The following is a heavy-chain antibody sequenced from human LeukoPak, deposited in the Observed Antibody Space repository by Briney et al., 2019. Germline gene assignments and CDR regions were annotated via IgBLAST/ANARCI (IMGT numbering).Heavy chain of an antibody. CDR2: IYYSGST. CDR1: GGSFSGYY. V-gene: IGHV4-59*08. J-gene: IGHJ3*02. Sequence: SETLSLTCAVYGGSFSGYYWSWIRQPPGRGLEWIGYIYYSGSTNYNPSLKSRVTISVDTSKNQFSLKLSSVTAADTAVYYCARPPQYCSSTSCYLFVGIVGATKYAFDIWGQGTMVTVSS. D-gene: IGHD2-2*01. CDR3: ARPPQYCSSTSCYLFVGIVGATKYAFDI.